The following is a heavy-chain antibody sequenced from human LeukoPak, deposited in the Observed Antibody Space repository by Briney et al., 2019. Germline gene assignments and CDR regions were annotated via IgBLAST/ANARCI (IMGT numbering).Heavy chain of an antibody. D-gene: IGHD1-1*01. V-gene: IGHV3-11*01. Sequence: TGGSLRLSCAASGFTFSDYYMSWIRQAPGKGLEWVSYMSSSSSTIYYADTLKGRFTISRDNSKNMLFLRMNSLRAEDTAVYYCAKEIGGTGNCDYWGQGTLVTVSS. CDR1: GFTFSDYY. CDR3: AKEIGGTGNCDY. CDR2: MSSSSSTI. J-gene: IGHJ4*02.